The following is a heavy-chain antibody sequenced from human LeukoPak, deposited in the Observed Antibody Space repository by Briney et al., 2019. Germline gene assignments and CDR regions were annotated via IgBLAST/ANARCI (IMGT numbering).Heavy chain of an antibody. V-gene: IGHV3-23*01. Sequence: PGGSLRLSCAASGFTFSSYAMSWVRQAPGKGLEWVSAISGSGGSTYYADSVKGRFTISRDNSKNTLYLQMNSLRAEDTAVYYCATTRLPLVATNQHYYYYYGMDVWGQGTTVTVSS. CDR2: ISGSGGST. J-gene: IGHJ6*02. CDR1: GFTFSSYA. CDR3: ATTRLPLVATNQHYYYYYGMDV. D-gene: IGHD5-12*01.